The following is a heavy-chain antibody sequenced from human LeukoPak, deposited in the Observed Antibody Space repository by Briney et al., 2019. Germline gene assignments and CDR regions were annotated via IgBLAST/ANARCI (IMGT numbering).Heavy chain of an antibody. CDR2: TYYRSKWFN. V-gene: IGHV6-1*01. Sequence: SQTLSLTCAIFGDSVSSNSAAWNWIRQSPSRGLEWLGRTYYRSKWFNDYAVSVKSRILINPDTSKNQFSLQLNSVTPEDTAVYYCARELGSASPFDYWGQGTLVTVSS. CDR1: GDSVSSNSAA. CDR3: ARELGSASPFDY. J-gene: IGHJ4*02. D-gene: IGHD7-27*01.